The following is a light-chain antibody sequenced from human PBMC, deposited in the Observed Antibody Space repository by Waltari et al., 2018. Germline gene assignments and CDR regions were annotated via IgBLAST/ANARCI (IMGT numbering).Light chain of an antibody. CDR1: QSIGTS. J-gene: IGKJ5*01. CDR3: QQSYSSLPIT. CDR2: AAS. V-gene: IGKV1-39*01. Sequence: DNLLTQSPSSLSASVGDRVTITCRAGQSIGTSLNWYQQKPGNAPNLLIYAASSLQSGVPSRFSGSGSGIEFTLTISSLQPEDFATYYCQQSYSSLPITFGQGTRLEIK.